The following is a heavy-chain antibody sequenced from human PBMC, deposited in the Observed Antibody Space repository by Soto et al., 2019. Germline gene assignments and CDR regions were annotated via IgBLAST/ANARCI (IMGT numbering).Heavy chain of an antibody. J-gene: IGHJ5*02. CDR1: GFTFSSYG. CDR2: ISYDGSNK. CDR3: AKARSNSIAAPFDP. D-gene: IGHD6-6*01. Sequence: PGGSMRLSCAASGFTFSSYGMHWVRQAPGKGLEWVAVISYDGSNKYYADSVKGRFTISRDNSKNTLYLQMNSLRADDTAVYYCAKARSNSIAAPFDPWGQGTLVTVSS. V-gene: IGHV3-30*18.